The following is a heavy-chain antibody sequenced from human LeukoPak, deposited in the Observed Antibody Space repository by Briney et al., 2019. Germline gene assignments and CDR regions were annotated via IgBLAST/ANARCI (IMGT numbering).Heavy chain of an antibody. CDR1: GGSISSSNW. CDR2: IYHSGST. D-gene: IGHD6-19*01. J-gene: IGHJ5*02. V-gene: IGHV4-4*02. Sequence: SETLSLTCAVSGGSISSSNWWSWVRQPPGKGLEWIGEIYHSGSTNYNPSLKSRVTISVDKSKNQFSLKLSSVTAADTAVYYCASTGLGWLVPQAVSGWFDPWGQGTLVTVSS. CDR3: ASTGLGWLVPQAVSGWFDP.